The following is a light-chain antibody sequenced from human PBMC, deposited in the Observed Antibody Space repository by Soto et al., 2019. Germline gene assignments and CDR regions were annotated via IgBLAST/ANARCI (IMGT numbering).Light chain of an antibody. Sequence: QSALTQPASVSGSPGQSITISCTEASSDIDGYNYVSWFQQYPSKAPKLMIYDVTKRPSGVSGRFSASMSSSTASLTISGLQAEDEADYYCCSYSSMTYVFGTGTKVTVL. CDR2: DVT. CDR1: SSDIDGYNY. CDR3: CSYSSMTYV. V-gene: IGLV2-14*03. J-gene: IGLJ1*01.